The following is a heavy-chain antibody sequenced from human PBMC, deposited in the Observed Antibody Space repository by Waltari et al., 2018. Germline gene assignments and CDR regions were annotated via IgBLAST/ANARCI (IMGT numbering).Heavy chain of an antibody. CDR1: GYSIGSGYS. CDR2: MYHGGTT. J-gene: IGHJ3*02. V-gene: IGHV4-38-2*02. D-gene: IGHD3-22*01. Sequence: QVQLQESGPGLVKPSETLSLTCVVSGYSIGSGYSWGWVRQPPGQGLEWIGTMYHGGTTYYNPSLKSRLTMSLDTSNNKFSLNLGSVTAADTAFYYCAREISYYYDSSGYYSSYAFDIWGQGTMVTVSS. CDR3: AREISYYYDSSGYYSSYAFDI.